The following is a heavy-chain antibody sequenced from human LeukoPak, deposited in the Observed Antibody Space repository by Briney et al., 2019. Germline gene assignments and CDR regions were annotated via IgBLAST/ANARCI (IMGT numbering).Heavy chain of an antibody. CDR3: ARDWWGDIVAAGDAFDI. J-gene: IGHJ3*02. Sequence: GGSLRLSCAASGFTFSSYSMNWVRQAPGKGLEWVSSISSSSSYIYYADSVKGRFTISRDNAKNSLYLQMNSLRAEDTAVYYCARDWWGDIVAAGDAFDIWGQGTMVTVSS. CDR1: GFTFSSYS. D-gene: IGHD5-12*01. V-gene: IGHV3-21*01. CDR2: ISSSSSYI.